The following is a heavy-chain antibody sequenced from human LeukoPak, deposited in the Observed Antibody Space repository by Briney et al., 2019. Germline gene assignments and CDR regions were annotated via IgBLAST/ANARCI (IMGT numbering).Heavy chain of an antibody. J-gene: IGHJ4*02. CDR3: ARYAGWFGESPYDY. V-gene: IGHV3-48*03. Sequence: GGSLRLSCAASGFTFSCYEMNWVRQAPGKGLEWVSYISSSGSTIYYADSVKGRFTISRDNAKNSLYLQMNSLRAEDTAVYYCARYAGWFGESPYDYWGQGTLVTVSS. CDR1: GFTFSCYE. D-gene: IGHD3-10*01. CDR2: ISSSGSTI.